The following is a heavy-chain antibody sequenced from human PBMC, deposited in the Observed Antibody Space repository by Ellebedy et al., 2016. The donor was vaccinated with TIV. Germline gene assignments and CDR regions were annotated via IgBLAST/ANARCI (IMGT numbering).Heavy chain of an antibody. Sequence: GGSLRLSCAASGFTVSSNYMSWVRQAPGKGLEWVSVIYSGGSTYYADSVKGRFTISRDNAKNSLYLQMNSLRAEDTAVYYCARANLDIVVVPAATYYYYYYGMDVWGQGTTVTVSS. CDR2: IYSGGST. CDR3: ARANLDIVVVPAATYYYYYYGMDV. CDR1: GFTVSSNY. J-gene: IGHJ6*02. V-gene: IGHV3-53*01. D-gene: IGHD2-2*01.